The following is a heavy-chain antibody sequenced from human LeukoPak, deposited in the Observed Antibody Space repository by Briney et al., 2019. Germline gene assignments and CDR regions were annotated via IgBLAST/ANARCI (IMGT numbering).Heavy chain of an antibody. CDR1: GYTLTELS. Sequence: ASVKVSCKVSGYTLTELSMHWVRQAPGKGLEWMGGFDPEDGETIYAQKFQGRVTMTEDTSTDTAYMELSSLRSEDTAVYYCATVRSGSFDDAFDIWGQGTMVTVSS. CDR2: FDPEDGET. V-gene: IGHV1-24*01. D-gene: IGHD1-26*01. J-gene: IGHJ3*02. CDR3: ATVRSGSFDDAFDI.